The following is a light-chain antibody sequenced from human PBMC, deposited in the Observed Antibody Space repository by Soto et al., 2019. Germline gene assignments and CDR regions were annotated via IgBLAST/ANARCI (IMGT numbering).Light chain of an antibody. V-gene: IGKV3-20*01. J-gene: IGKJ4*01. CDR3: QRIT. Sequence: EIVLTQSPGTLSLSPGERATLSCRASQSVSGSYVAWYQQKPGQAPRLLIYGASSRATGIPDRFSGSGSGTDFTLTISRLEPEDXXXXYCQRITFGGGTKVDI. CDR1: QSVSGSY. CDR2: GAS.